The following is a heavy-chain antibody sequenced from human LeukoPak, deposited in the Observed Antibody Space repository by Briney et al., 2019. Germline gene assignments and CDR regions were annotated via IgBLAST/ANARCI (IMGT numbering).Heavy chain of an antibody. CDR2: IYSGGST. CDR3: ARDGSRDAFDI. V-gene: IGHV3-53*01. D-gene: IGHD1-14*01. Sequence: PGGSLRLSCAASGFTVSSNYMSWVRQAPGKGLEWVSVIYSGGSTYYADSVKGRFTISRDNSKNTLYLQMNSLRAEDTAVYYCARDGSRDAFDIWGQGTMVTVSS. CDR1: GFTVSSNY. J-gene: IGHJ3*02.